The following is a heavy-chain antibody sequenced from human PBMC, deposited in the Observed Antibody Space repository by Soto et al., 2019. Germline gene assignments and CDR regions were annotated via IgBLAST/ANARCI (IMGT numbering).Heavy chain of an antibody. V-gene: IGHV3-21*01. CDR2: ISSNSAYI. CDR3: TRDASRDSSARGWFDP. CDR1: GFTFHSFT. Sequence: GGSLRLSCAASGFTFHSFTMNWVRQAPGKGLEWVSTISSNSAYIYYTDALRGRFTISRDNAKNSLHLQMNSLRAEDTAVYYCTRDASRDSSARGWFDPWGPGTLVTVSS. J-gene: IGHJ5*02. D-gene: IGHD6-13*01.